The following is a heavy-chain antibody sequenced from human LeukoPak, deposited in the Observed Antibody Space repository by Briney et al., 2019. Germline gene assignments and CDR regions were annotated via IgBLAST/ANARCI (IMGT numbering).Heavy chain of an antibody. D-gene: IGHD6-19*01. V-gene: IGHV1-69*04. CDR2: IIPILGIA. Sequence: SVKVSCKASGGTFSSYAISWVRQAPGQGLEWMGRIIPILGIANYAQKFQGRVTITADKSTSTAYMELSSLRSDDTAVYYCARGGIAVSFDPWGQGALVTVSS. CDR3: ARGGIAVSFDP. J-gene: IGHJ5*02. CDR1: GGTFSSYA.